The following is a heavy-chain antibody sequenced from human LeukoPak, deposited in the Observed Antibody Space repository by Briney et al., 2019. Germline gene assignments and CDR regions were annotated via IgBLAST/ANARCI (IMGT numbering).Heavy chain of an antibody. CDR2: ISPYNGNT. CDR3: ARDRQCGY. J-gene: IGHJ4*02. V-gene: IGHV1-18*01. Sequence: ASVKVSCKASGYTFTSYGISWVRQAPGQGLEWMGWISPYNGNTNYAPKLQGRVTTTTDTATSTAYMELTSLTSDDTAVYYCARDRQCGYWGQGTLVTVSS. CDR1: GYTFTSYG. D-gene: IGHD2-21*01.